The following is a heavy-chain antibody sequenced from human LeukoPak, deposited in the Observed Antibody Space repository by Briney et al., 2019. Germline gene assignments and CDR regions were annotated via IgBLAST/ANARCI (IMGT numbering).Heavy chain of an antibody. CDR1: GYTFTGYY. V-gene: IGHV1-2*02. CDR2: INPNSGGT. CDR3: ARGVPYYDYVWGSYRWNY. D-gene: IGHD3-16*02. Sequence: ASVKVSCKASGYTFTGYYMHWVRQAPGQGLEWMGWINPNSGGTNYAQKFQGRVTMTRDTSISTAYMELSRLRSDDTAVYYCARGVPYYDYVWGSYRWNYWGQGTLVTVFS. J-gene: IGHJ4*02.